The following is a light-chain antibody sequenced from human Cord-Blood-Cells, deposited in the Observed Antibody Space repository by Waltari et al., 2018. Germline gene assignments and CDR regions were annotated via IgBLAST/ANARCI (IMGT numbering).Light chain of an antibody. CDR2: DVS. Sequence: QSALTQPRSVSGSPGQSVTISCTGTSRDVGGYNYVSWYQQHPGKAPKLMIYDVSKRPSGVPDHFSGSKSGNTASLTISGLQAEDEADYYCCSYAGSYTYVFGTGTKVTVL. J-gene: IGLJ1*01. CDR1: SRDVGGYNY. CDR3: CSYAGSYTYV. V-gene: IGLV2-11*01.